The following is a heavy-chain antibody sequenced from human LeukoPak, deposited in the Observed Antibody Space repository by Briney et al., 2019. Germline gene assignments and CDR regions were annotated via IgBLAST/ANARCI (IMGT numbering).Heavy chain of an antibody. D-gene: IGHD5-12*01. V-gene: IGHV4-59*01. CDR2: IFYTGST. CDR3: SRGRAASFDV. J-gene: IGHJ3*01. CDR1: GDSISSSY. Sequence: SETLSRTCTVSGDSISSSYWNWIRQPPGKGLEWIGYIFYTGSTNYNPSLRSRVTISVDTSKNQVSLMLSSVTAADTAVYYCSRGRAASFDVWGQGTMVTVSS.